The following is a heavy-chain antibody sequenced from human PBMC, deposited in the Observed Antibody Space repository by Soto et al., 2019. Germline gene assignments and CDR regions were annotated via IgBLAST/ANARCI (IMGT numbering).Heavy chain of an antibody. CDR3: ARQLPGKLDV. J-gene: IGHJ6*02. CDR2: IDPRDSHT. V-gene: IGHV5-10-1*01. Sequence: PGESLKISCKGSGNIFTNSLITWVRQMPGKGLKWMGRIDPRDSHTYYSPYLQGHVTMSADKSISTAYLQWSSLQASDTAIYFCARQLPGKLDVWGQGTTVTVS. D-gene: IGHD2-2*01. CDR1: GNIFTNSL.